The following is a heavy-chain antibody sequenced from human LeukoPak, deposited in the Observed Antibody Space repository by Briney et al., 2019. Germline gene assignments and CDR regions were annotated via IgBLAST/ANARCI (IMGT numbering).Heavy chain of an antibody. CDR3: ARDRGGSSWYYPFYFDY. V-gene: IGHV3-23*01. CDR1: GFTFSSYA. CDR2: ISASNGNT. J-gene: IGHJ4*02. D-gene: IGHD6-13*01. Sequence: GGSLRLSCAGSGFTFSSYAMTWVRQAPGKGLKWVSGISASNGNTYHADSVKGRFTISRDNGKNSLYLQMNSLRAEDTAVYYCARDRGGSSWYYPFYFDYWGQGTLVTVSS.